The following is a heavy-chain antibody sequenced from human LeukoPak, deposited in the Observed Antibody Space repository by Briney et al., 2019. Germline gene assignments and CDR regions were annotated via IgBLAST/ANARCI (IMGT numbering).Heavy chain of an antibody. D-gene: IGHD3-22*01. Sequence: ASVKVSCKASGYTFTGYYMHWVRQAPGQGLEWMGWINPNSGGTNYVQRFQGRVTMTRDTSISTAYMELSRLRSDDTDVYYCARGEYYDRSAYCFDWGQGTLVTVSS. J-gene: IGHJ4*02. CDR1: GYTFTGYY. CDR2: INPNSGGT. CDR3: ARGEYYDRSAYCFD. V-gene: IGHV1-2*02.